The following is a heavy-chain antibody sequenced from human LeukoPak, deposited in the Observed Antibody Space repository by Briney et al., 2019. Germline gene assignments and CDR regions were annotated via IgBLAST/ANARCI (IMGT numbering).Heavy chain of an antibody. D-gene: IGHD3-22*01. CDR1: GDSINDYY. CDR2: IYYSGST. CDR3: ARHAGFGSGYYHDAFDI. V-gene: IGHV4-59*08. Sequence: SETLSLTCAVSGDSINDYYWSWIRQPPGNRLEWIGWIYYSGSTMYSPSLESRVTISLDTSRTQFSLDLNSVTAADTAVYYCARHAGFGSGYYHDAFDIWGQGSMVIVSS. J-gene: IGHJ3*02.